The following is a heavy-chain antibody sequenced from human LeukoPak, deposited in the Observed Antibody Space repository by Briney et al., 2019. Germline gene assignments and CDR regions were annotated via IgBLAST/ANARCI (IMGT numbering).Heavy chain of an antibody. J-gene: IGHJ6*03. D-gene: IGHD1-14*01. CDR1: GFTFSSYG. CDR2: ISYDGSNK. Sequence: GGTLRLSCAASGFTFSSYGMHWVRQAPGKGLEWVAVISYDGSNKYYADSVKGRFTISRDNSKNTLYLQMNSLRAEDTAVYYCAKAEQYVRYYYYMDVWGKGTTVTVSS. V-gene: IGHV3-30*18. CDR3: AKAEQYVRYYYYMDV.